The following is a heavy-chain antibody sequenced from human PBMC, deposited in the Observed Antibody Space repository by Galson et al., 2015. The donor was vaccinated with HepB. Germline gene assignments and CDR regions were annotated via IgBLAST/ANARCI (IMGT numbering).Heavy chain of an antibody. CDR3: ARGTKSSGWYNNYYYYGMDV. V-gene: IGHV3-53*04. CDR1: GFTVSSNY. Sequence: SLRLSCAASGFTVSSNYMSWVRQAPGKGLEWVSVIYSGGSTYYADSVKGRFTISRHNSKNTLYLQMNSLRAEDTAVYYCARGTKSSGWYNNYYYYGMDVWGQGTTVTVAS. D-gene: IGHD6-19*01. J-gene: IGHJ6*02. CDR2: IYSGGST.